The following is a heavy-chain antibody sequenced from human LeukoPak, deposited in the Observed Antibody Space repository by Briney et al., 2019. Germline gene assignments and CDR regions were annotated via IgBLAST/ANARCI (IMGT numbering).Heavy chain of an antibody. J-gene: IGHJ5*02. CDR3: ARGGLIVVVVAAWYNWFDP. CDR1: GGSFSGYY. D-gene: IGHD2-15*01. V-gene: IGHV4-34*01. Sequence: SETLSLTCAVYGGSFSGYYWSWIRQPPGKGPEWIGEINHSGSTNYNPSLKSRVTISVDTSKNQFSLKLSSVTAADTAVYYCARGGLIVVVVAAWYNWFDPWGQGTLVTVSS. CDR2: INHSGST.